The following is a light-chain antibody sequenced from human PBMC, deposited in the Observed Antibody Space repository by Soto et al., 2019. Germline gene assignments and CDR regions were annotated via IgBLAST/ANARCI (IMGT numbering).Light chain of an antibody. CDR1: EGINDW. CDR3: QHYKSYSRT. J-gene: IGKJ1*01. Sequence: DIQVTQSPSTLSASVGDRVTITCRASEGINDWLAWYQQRPGKPPKLLIYKSSTLESGVPSRFSGSGSGTEFTLTITSLQPDDFATYYCQHYKSYSRTFGQGTKVEI. CDR2: KSS. V-gene: IGKV1-5*03.